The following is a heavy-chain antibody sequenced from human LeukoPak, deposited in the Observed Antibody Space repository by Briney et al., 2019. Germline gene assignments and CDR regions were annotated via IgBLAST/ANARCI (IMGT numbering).Heavy chain of an antibody. J-gene: IGHJ4*02. CDR2: IYSGGST. CDR1: GFTVTTNY. D-gene: IGHD1-26*01. CDR3: AKDRTGIVGATAFDY. V-gene: IGHV3-53*04. Sequence: GGSLRLSCAASGFTVTTNYMSWVRQAPGKGLEWVSVIYSGGSTYYADSVKGRFTISRHNSKNTLYLQMDSLRDEDTAVYYCAKDRTGIVGATAFDYWGQGTLVTVSS.